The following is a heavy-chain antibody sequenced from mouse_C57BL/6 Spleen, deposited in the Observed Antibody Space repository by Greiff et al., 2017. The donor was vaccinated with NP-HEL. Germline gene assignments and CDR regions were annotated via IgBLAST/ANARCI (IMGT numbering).Heavy chain of an antibody. D-gene: IGHD2-4*01. J-gene: IGHJ1*03. CDR3: TGEDYDGYFDV. CDR2: IRLKSDNYAT. CDR1: GFTFSNYW. Sequence: EVMLVESGGGLVQPGGSMKLSCVASGFTFSNYWMNWVRQSPEKGLEWVAQIRLKSDNYATHYAESVKGRFTISRDDSKSSVYLQMNNLRAEDTGIYYCTGEDYDGYFDVWGTGTTVTVSS. V-gene: IGHV6-3*01.